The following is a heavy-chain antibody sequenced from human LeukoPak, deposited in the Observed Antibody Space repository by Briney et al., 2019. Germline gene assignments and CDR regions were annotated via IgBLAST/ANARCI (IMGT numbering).Heavy chain of an antibody. D-gene: IGHD3-22*01. CDR3: ARDRNYYDSSGPPYYYSALDV. CDR2: IYYSGST. J-gene: IGHJ6*02. V-gene: IGHV4-59*01. Sequence: SETLSLTCTVSGGSISNYYWSWIRQPPGGGLEWIGYIYYSGSTNYNPSLESRVTISVDTSKNQFSLKLSSVTAADTAVYYCARDRNYYDSSGPPYYYSALDVWGQGTTVTVSS. CDR1: GGSISNYY.